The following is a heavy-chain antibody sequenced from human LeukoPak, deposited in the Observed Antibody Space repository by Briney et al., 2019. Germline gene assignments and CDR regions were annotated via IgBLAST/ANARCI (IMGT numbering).Heavy chain of an antibody. V-gene: IGHV4-59*12. Sequence: PSETLSLTCTVSGGSISSYYWSWIRQPPGKGLEWIGYIYYSGSTYYNPSLKSRVTISVDTSKNQFSLKLSSVTAADTAVYYCAREGAAAGSFDYWGQGTLVTVSS. J-gene: IGHJ4*02. D-gene: IGHD6-13*01. CDR3: AREGAAAGSFDY. CDR2: IYYSGST. CDR1: GGSISSYY.